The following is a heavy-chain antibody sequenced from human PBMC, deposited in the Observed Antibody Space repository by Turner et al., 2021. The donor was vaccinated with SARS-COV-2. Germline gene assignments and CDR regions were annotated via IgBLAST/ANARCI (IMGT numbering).Heavy chain of an antibody. CDR2: VYQSGNA. V-gene: IGHV4-31*03. Sequence: VQLPESGPGLVKTSQTLSLTRRVAGGSVNGRDYYWGWIRQPPGKGLEWLGYVYQSGNAYYNPSLQDRLTLSVDTSMNQFSLTLSSVTVADTAVYYCVRTLIVITLPPGTFDLWGQGTVVTVSS. J-gene: IGHJ3*01. D-gene: IGHD1-26*01. CDR1: GGSVNGRDYY. CDR3: VRTLIVITLPPGTFDL.